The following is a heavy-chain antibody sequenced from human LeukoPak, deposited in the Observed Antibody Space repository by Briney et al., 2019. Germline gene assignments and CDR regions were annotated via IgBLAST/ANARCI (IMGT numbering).Heavy chain of an antibody. CDR2: IGTAGDT. J-gene: IGHJ3*02. Sequence: GGSLRLSCATSGFTFSNFDLHWVRQATGEGLEWVSAIGTAGDTYYPDSVKGRFTISRDNAKNSIYLQMDNLRPGDTAVYYCSRGGAPAGYAYDIWGHGTVVTVSS. V-gene: IGHV3-13*01. D-gene: IGHD6-13*01. CDR3: SRGGAPAGYAYDI. CDR1: GFTFSNFD.